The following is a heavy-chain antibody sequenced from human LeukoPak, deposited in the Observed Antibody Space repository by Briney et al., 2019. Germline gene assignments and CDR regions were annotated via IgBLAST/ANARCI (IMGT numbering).Heavy chain of an antibody. J-gene: IGHJ4*02. CDR3: ARAPIMITFGGVIDHFDY. CDR2: ISSSSNYI. D-gene: IGHD3-16*02. V-gene: IGHV3-21*01. Sequence: GGSLRLSCAASGFTFSSYSMNWVRQAPGKGLEWVSSISSSSNYIYYADSVKGRFTISRDNSKNTLYLQMNSLRAEDTAVYYCARAPIMITFGGVIDHFDYWGQGTLVTVSS. CDR1: GFTFSSYS.